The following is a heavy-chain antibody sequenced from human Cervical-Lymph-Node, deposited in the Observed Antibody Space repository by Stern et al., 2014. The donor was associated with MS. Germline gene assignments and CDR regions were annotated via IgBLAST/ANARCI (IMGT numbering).Heavy chain of an antibody. CDR3: AREPLYGMDV. CDR2: INAGNGTT. J-gene: IGHJ6*02. CDR1: GYTFTSYA. Sequence: VQLEESGAEVKKPGASVKVSCKASGYTFTSYAMHWVRQAPGQRLEWMGWINAGNGTTKYSQKFQGRGTIIRDTSASSSYLDLGSLRSEDTAVYYCAREPLYGMDVWGQGTTFTVSS. V-gene: IGHV1-3*01.